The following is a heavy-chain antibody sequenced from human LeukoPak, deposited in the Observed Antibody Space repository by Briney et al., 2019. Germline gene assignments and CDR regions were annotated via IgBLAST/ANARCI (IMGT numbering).Heavy chain of an antibody. J-gene: IGHJ4*02. CDR2: ISGSGGST. CDR1: GFTFSSYA. Sequence: GGSLRLSCAASGFTFSSYAMSWVRHAPGKGLEWVSAISGSGGSTYYADSVKGRFTISRDNSKNTLYLQMNSLRAEDTAVYYCAKDITDSSWYGQQNDYWGQGTLVTVSS. V-gene: IGHV3-23*01. D-gene: IGHD6-13*01. CDR3: AKDITDSSWYGQQNDY.